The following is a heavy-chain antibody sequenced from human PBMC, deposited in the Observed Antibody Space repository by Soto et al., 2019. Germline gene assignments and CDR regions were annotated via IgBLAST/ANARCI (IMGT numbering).Heavy chain of an antibody. CDR3: ARDNFARGWFDP. CDR1: GGSFSGYY. V-gene: IGHV4-59*01. CDR2: IYYSGST. Sequence: SETLSLTCAVYGGSFSGYYWSWIRQPPGKGLEWIGYIYYSGSTNYNPSLKSRVTISVDTSKNQFSLKLSSVTAADTAVYYCARDNFARGWFDPWGQGTLVTVSS. J-gene: IGHJ5*02.